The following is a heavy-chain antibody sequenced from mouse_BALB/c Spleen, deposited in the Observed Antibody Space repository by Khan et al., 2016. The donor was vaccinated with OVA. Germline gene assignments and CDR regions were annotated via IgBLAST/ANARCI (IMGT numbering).Heavy chain of an antibody. J-gene: IGHJ2*01. CDR3: AREEALYYFDY. CDR1: GYIFTSYW. V-gene: IGHV1S132*01. CDR2: IYPGTDNT. Sequence: QVQLQQSGAELVRPGTSVKLSCKTSGYIFTSYWIHWVKQRSGQGLEWIARIYPGTDNTYYNEKFKDKATLTADKSSSTAYLHLSSLKSEDSAVFVCAREEALYYFDYWRQGTTRTVSA.